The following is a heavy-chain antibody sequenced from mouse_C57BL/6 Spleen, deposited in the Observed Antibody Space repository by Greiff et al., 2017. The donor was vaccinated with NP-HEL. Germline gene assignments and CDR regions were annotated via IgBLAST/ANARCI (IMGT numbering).Heavy chain of an antibody. V-gene: IGHV1-66*01. CDR1: GYSFTSYY. CDR2: IYPGSGNT. D-gene: IGHD1-1*01. J-gene: IGHJ1*03. Sequence: QVQLQQSGPELVKPGASVKISCKASGYSFTSYYIHWVKQRPGQGLEWIGWIYPGSGNTKYNEKFKGKATLTADTSSSTAYMQLSSLTSEDSAVYYCARVGYGSSYWYFDVWGTGTTVTVSS. CDR3: ARVGYGSSYWYFDV.